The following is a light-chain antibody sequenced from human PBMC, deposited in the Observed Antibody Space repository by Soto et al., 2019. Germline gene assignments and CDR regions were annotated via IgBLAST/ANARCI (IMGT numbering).Light chain of an antibody. J-gene: IGKJ3*01. V-gene: IGKV3-11*01. CDR1: QSVSSY. Sequence: EIVLTQSPATLSLSPGERATLSCRASQSVSSYLAWYQQKPGQAPRLLIYDASNRATGIPARFSGSGSGTDFTLTISSLEPEDFAVYYCQQRSTWVTFGPGTKWIS. CDR3: QQRSTWVT. CDR2: DAS.